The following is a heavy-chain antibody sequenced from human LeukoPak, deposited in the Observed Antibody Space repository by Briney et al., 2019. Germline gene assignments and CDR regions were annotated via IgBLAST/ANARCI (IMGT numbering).Heavy chain of an antibody. CDR2: ISSSSSYI. CDR1: GFTFSSYS. D-gene: IGHD3-9*01. CDR3: ARGNILTGYYFDY. J-gene: IGHJ4*02. V-gene: IGHV3-21*01. Sequence: NPGGSLRLSCAASGFTFSSYSMNWVRQAPGKGLEWVSSISSSSSYIYYADSVEGRFTISRDNAKNSLSLQMNRLRAEDTAVYYCARGNILTGYYFDYLGQGTLVTVSS.